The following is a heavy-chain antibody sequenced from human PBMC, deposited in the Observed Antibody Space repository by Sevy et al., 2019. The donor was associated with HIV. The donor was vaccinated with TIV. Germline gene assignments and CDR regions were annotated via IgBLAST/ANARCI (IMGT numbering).Heavy chain of an antibody. CDR2: INHIGST. V-gene: IGHV4-34*01. D-gene: IGHD3-3*01. J-gene: IGHJ4*02. CDR1: GGSFSGIY. Sequence: SETLSLTCAVYGGSFSGIYWTWILQPPGKGLEWIGEINHIGSTTYNPSLKSRVTISVDTSKNQFSLKLSSVTAADTAVYSCARGQWELYYWGQGIQVTVSS. CDR3: ARGQWELYY.